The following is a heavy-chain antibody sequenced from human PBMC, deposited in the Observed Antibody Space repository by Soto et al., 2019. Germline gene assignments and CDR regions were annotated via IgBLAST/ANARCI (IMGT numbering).Heavy chain of an antibody. D-gene: IGHD1-1*01. Sequence: QVQLVESGGGVVQPGRSLRLSCAASGFTFSSYAMHWVRQAPGKGLEWVAVISYDGSNKYYADSVKGRFTISRDNSKNTLYLQMNSLRAADTAVYYCARDWGNWNDGVDYWGQGTLVTVSS. CDR2: ISYDGSNK. CDR1: GFTFSSYA. V-gene: IGHV3-30-3*01. J-gene: IGHJ4*02. CDR3: ARDWGNWNDGVDY.